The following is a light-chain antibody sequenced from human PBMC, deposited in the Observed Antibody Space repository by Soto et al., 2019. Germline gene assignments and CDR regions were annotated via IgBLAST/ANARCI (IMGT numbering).Light chain of an antibody. CDR2: DAS. CDR1: QGISSA. J-gene: IGKJ5*01. V-gene: IGKV1-13*02. CDR3: QQFNSYPIT. Sequence: AIQLTQSPSSLSASVGDRVTITCRASQGISSALAWYQQKPGKAPKLLIYDASSLESGVPSRFSGSGSVTDFTLTISSLQPEDFATYYCQQFNSYPITFCQGTRLEIK.